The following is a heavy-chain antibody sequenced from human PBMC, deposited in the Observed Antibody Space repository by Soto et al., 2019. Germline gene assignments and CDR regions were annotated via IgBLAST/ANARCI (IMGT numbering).Heavy chain of an antibody. CDR1: GFTISSYA. CDR3: LKDRYIDX. Sequence: GGSLRLSCSVSGFTISSYAMHWVRQAPGKGLEYVSSISSNGGSTYYADSVKGRFTISIDNSKNTLYLQMSSLRAEDTAVYYCLKDRYIDXWGQATLLTVSX. J-gene: IGHJ4*02. V-gene: IGHV3-64D*06. CDR2: ISSNGGST.